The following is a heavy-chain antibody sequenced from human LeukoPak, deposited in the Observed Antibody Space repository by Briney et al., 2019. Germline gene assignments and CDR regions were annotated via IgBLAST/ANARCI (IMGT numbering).Heavy chain of an antibody. CDR2: IYTSGST. CDR3: ARDRYYYDSSGYYNWFDP. J-gene: IGHJ5*02. Sequence: ETLSLTCTVSGGSISSYYWSWIRQPAGKGLEWIGRIYTSGSTNYNPSLKSRVTMSVDTSKNQFSLKLSSVTAADTAVYYCARDRYYYDSSGYYNWFDPWGQGTLVTVSS. D-gene: IGHD3-22*01. CDR1: GGSISSYY. V-gene: IGHV4-4*07.